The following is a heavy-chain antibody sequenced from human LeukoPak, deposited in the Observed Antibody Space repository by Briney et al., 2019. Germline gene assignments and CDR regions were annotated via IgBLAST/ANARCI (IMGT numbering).Heavy chain of an antibody. D-gene: IGHD4-17*01. V-gene: IGHV3-21*01. Sequence: GGSLILSCAASGFTFSSYSMNWVRQAPGKGLEWVSSISSSSTYIYYADSVKGRFTISRDNAKNSVYLHMNSLRAEDRGVYYCAKADGDKPLDYWGQGTLVTVSS. CDR1: GFTFSSYS. CDR3: AKADGDKPLDY. J-gene: IGHJ4*02. CDR2: ISSSSTYI.